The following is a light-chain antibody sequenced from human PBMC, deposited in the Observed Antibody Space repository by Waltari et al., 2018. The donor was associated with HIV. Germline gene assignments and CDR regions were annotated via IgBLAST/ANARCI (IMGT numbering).Light chain of an antibody. V-gene: IGLV1-51*01. CDR1: SSHIGNRV. CDR3: STCGGNLGGGV. CDR2: DNK. J-gene: IGLJ2*01. Sequence: QSLLTQPPSVSAAPGQAVTISCSGSSSHIGNRVVSWYQHVPGAPTKCLIYDNKGLKRVIPERFSGSKSGTSANLGITGLQTGEGDDGYCSTCGGNLGGGVFGGG.